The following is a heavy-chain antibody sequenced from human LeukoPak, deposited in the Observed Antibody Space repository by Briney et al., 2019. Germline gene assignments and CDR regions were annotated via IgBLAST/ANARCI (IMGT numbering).Heavy chain of an antibody. D-gene: IGHD2-15*01. CDR1: GFTFDDYG. V-gene: IGHV3-20*04. Sequence: PGGSLRLSCAASGFTFDDYGMSWVRQAPGKGLEWVSGINWNGGSTGYADSVEGRFTISRDNAKNSLYLQMNSLRAEDTALYYCARDLTYCSGGSCYGEFDYWAREPWSPSPQ. J-gene: IGHJ4*02. CDR3: ARDLTYCSGGSCYGEFDY. CDR2: INWNGGST.